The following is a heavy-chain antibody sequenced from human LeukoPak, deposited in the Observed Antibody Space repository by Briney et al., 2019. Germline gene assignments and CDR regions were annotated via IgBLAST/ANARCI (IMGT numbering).Heavy chain of an antibody. D-gene: IGHD6-19*01. CDR1: GFTFSSYW. CDR3: ARDRVAGTHDL. J-gene: IGHJ4*02. CDR2: IKQDGSEK. V-gene: IGHV3-7*01. Sequence: PGGSVRLSCAASGFTFSSYWISWVRQAPGKGLEWVGYIKQDGSEKYYVDTMKGRFTIYRDNAKNSLYLQMNSLRAEDTAVYYCARDRVAGTHDLWGQGTLVTVSS.